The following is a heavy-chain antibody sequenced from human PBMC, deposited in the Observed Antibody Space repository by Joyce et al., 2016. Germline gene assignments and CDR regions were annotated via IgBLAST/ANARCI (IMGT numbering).Heavy chain of an antibody. CDR2: IIPYFGAT. Sequence: QVLLVQSGATVKRPGSSLRVSCKSSGGAFSNFTVNWVRQAPGQRLEWMGGIIPYFGATKYAAHFQGRVTLTADLSTRTAYMELGSLTSADTAVYYCARGGTSSDHYFFYTLDVWGPGTTVIVSS. CDR3: ARGGTSSDHYFFYTLDV. V-gene: IGHV1-69*12. J-gene: IGHJ6*02. D-gene: IGHD1-14*01. CDR1: GGAFSNFT.